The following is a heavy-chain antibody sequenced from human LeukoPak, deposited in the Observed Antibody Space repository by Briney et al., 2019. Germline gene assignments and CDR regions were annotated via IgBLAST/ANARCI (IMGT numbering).Heavy chain of an antibody. CDR2: ISSSSSYI. CDR3: ARGIAAAGDDY. CDR1: GFTFSSYS. V-gene: IGHV3-21*01. Sequence: GGSLRLSCAASGFTFSSYSMNWVRQAPGKGLEWVSSISSSSSYIYYADSVKGRFTISRDNAKNSLYLQMNSLRAEDTAVYYCARGIAAAGDDYWGQGTLVTVSS. D-gene: IGHD6-13*01. J-gene: IGHJ4*02.